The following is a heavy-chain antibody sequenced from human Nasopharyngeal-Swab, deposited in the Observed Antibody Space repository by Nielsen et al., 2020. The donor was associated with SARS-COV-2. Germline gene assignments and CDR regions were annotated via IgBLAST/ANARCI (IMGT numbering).Heavy chain of an antibody. J-gene: IGHJ4*02. CDR2: IYYSGST. Sequence: SETLSLTCTVSGGSISSSSYYWGWIRQPPGKGLEWIGSIYYSGSTYYNPSLKSRVTISVDTSKNQFSLKLSPVTAADTAVYYCARQGVSRSGWYDYWGQGTLVTVSS. V-gene: IGHV4-39*01. CDR1: GGSISSSSYY. CDR3: ARQGVSRSGWYDY. D-gene: IGHD6-19*01.